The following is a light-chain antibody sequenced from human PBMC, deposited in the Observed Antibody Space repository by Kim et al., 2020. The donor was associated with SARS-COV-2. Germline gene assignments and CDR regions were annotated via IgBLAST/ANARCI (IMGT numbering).Light chain of an antibody. CDR1: NIGSKS. V-gene: IGLV3-21*04. CDR2: YDS. J-gene: IGLJ3*02. CDR3: QVWDSSSARGV. Sequence: APGKTARISCGGNNIGSKSVHWYQQKPGQAPVLVIYYDSDRPSGIPERFSGSNSGNTATLTISRVEAGDEADYYCQVWDSSSARGVFGGGTKLTVL.